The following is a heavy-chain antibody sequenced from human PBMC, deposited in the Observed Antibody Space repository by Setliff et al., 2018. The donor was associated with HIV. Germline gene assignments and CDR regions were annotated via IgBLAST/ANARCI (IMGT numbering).Heavy chain of an antibody. Sequence: GESLKISCKGSGYSFTTHWIGWVRQMPGKGLEWMGIIYPGDSDTRYGPSFQGQVTISVDKSTNTAYLQWSSLKASDTAIYYCARHGRGSSPYWYFDLWGRGTLVTVSS. CDR3: ARHGRGSSPYWYFDL. J-gene: IGHJ2*01. V-gene: IGHV5-51*01. CDR1: GYSFTTHW. D-gene: IGHD3-10*01. CDR2: IYPGDSDT.